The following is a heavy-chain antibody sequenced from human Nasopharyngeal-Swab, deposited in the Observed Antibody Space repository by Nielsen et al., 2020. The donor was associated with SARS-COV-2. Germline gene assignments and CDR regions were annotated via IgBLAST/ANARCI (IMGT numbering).Heavy chain of an antibody. J-gene: IGHJ6*02. Sequence: GGSLRLSCAASGFIFKNYAMNWVRQAPGRGLEWVSAISGGDDSTKYADSVKGRFTISRDNSKNTLNLQMNSLGAEDTAIYYCAKDRDSGDDSGEYYHYYGMDVWGQGAPVTVSS. CDR1: GFIFKNYA. CDR2: ISGGDDST. CDR3: AKDRDSGDDSGEYYHYYGMDV. D-gene: IGHD5-12*01. V-gene: IGHV3-23*01.